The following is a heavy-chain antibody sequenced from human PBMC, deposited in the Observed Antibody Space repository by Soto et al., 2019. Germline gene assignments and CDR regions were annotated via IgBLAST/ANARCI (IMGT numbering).Heavy chain of an antibody. D-gene: IGHD2-2*02. V-gene: IGHV1-24*01. J-gene: IGHJ6*02. Sequence: GASVKVSCKVSGYTLTELSMHWVRQAPGKGLEWMGGFDPEDGETIYAQKFQGRVTMTEDTSTDTAYMELSSLRSEDTAVYYCATDWGGVVPPAIPGYYYYGMDVWGQGTTVTVSS. CDR1: GYTLTELS. CDR2: FDPEDGET. CDR3: ATDWGGVVPPAIPGYYYYGMDV.